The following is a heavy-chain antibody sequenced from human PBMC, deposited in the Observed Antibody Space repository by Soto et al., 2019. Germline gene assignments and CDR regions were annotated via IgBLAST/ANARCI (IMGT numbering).Heavy chain of an antibody. J-gene: IGHJ5*02. CDR1: GFTFSSYA. D-gene: IGHD4-17*01. V-gene: IGHV3-23*01. Sequence: PGGSLRLSCAASGFTFSSYAMSWVRQAPGKGLEWVSAISGTCGTTYYADSVKGRFTISRDNSKNTLHLQMNSLRAEDTAVYYCAKVEAYGHVGGDNWFDPWGQGTLVTVSS. CDR3: AKVEAYGHVGGDNWFDP. CDR2: ISGTCGTT.